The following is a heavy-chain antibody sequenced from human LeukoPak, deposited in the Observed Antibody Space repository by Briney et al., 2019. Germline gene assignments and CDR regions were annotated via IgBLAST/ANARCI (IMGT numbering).Heavy chain of an antibody. D-gene: IGHD6-6*01. CDR1: GRSISSGDYY. CDR2: IYFSGST. CDR3: ARGSYSSSSGGFDY. Sequence: SETLSLACTVSGRSISSGDYYWSWIRPPPGRGREWIGYIYFSGSTYYNPSLKSRVTISVDTSKNQFSLKLSSVTAADTAVYYCARGSYSSSSGGFDYWGQGTLVTVSS. J-gene: IGHJ4*02. V-gene: IGHV4-30-4*01.